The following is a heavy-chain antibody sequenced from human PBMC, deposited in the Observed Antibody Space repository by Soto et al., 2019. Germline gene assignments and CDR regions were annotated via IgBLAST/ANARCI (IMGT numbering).Heavy chain of an antibody. CDR1: GGSVSSYW. CDR3: SRLEGLATISYYFDF. Sequence: SEALSLTGTGCGGSVSSYWWRWIRQPPGKGLEWIGYIYYSGSTNYNPSLKSRVTISLDKSKSQFSLRLNSVTAADSAVFFCSRLEGLATISYYFDFWGQGAQVTVSS. V-gene: IGHV4-59*08. J-gene: IGHJ4*02. CDR2: IYYSGST. D-gene: IGHD3-9*01.